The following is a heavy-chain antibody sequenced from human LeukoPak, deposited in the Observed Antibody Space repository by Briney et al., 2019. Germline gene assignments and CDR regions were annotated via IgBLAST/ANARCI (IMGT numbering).Heavy chain of an antibody. J-gene: IGHJ6*02. CDR1: GYTVTSYY. V-gene: IGHV1-46*01. Sequence: GASVTVSCTASGYTVTSYYMHWVRQAPGQGLEWMAIVNPSGSSSYAQKFQGRATLTRATSTNTVYMELSGLRSEDTAVYYCASVYKYGMDVWGQGTTVVVSS. CDR2: VNPSGSS. CDR3: ASVYKYGMDV.